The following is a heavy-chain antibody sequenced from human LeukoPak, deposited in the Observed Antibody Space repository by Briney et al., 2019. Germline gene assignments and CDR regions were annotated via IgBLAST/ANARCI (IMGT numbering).Heavy chain of an antibody. Sequence: GRSLRLSCAASGFTFSGYGMHWVRQAPGKGLEWVAVIWYDGSNKYYADSVKGRFTISRDNSKNTLYLQMNSLRAEDTAVYYCAKDKVAGLFYFDYWGQGTLVTVSS. CDR2: IWYDGSNK. D-gene: IGHD2-15*01. J-gene: IGHJ4*02. V-gene: IGHV3-33*06. CDR3: AKDKVAGLFYFDY. CDR1: GFTFSGYG.